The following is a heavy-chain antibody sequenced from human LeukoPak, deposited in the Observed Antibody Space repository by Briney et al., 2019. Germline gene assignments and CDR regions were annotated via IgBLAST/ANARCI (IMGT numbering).Heavy chain of an antibody. CDR2: ISYDGNKK. CDR3: ARWKSLKGTFDY. J-gene: IGHJ4*02. D-gene: IGHD1-7*01. Sequence: GRSLRLSCAASGFTFSNYAMNWVRQAPGKGLERVAVISYDGNKKYYADSVEGRFTISRDNSKNTLYLHMNSLRAEDTAVYYCARWKSLKGTFDYWGQGTLVTVSS. CDR1: GFTFSNYA. V-gene: IGHV3-30*04.